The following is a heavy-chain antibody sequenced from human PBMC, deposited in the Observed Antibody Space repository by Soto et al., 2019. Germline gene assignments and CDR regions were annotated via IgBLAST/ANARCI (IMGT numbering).Heavy chain of an antibody. D-gene: IGHD6-6*01. Sequence: VQLVESGGGVAQPGRSLRLSCAVSGFTFSDYGMHWVRQAPGKGLEWVAVVSYDGSYKYYADSVKGRFTVSRDPSGNTLFLQMNSLRLEDTAVYFCAKEMYPRTVLDSSSPWGDYWGQGTLVAVSS. CDR1: GFTFSDYG. V-gene: IGHV3-30*18. J-gene: IGHJ4*02. CDR3: AKEMYPRTVLDSSSPWGDY. CDR2: VSYDGSYK.